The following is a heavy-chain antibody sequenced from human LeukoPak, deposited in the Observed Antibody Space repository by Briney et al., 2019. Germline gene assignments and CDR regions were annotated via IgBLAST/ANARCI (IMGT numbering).Heavy chain of an antibody. V-gene: IGHV3-9*01. J-gene: IGHJ3*02. D-gene: IGHD2-21*02. CDR3: AKGIMMYCGGDCHPVDAFDI. CDR1: GFTFDDYA. Sequence: GGSLRLSCAASGFTFDDYAMHWVRQAPGKGLEWVSGISWNSGSIGYADSVKGRFTISRDNAKNSLYLQMNSLRAEDTALYYCAKGIMMYCGGDCHPVDAFDIWGQGTMVTVSS. CDR2: ISWNSGSI.